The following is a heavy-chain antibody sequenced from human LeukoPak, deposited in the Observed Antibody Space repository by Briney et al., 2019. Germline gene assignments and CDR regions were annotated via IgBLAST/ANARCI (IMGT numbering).Heavy chain of an antibody. CDR3: ARGCSGGSCYRSYYFDY. CDR2: INHSGST. V-gene: IGHV4-34*01. Sequence: SETLSLTCAVYGGSFSGYYWSWIRQPPGKGLEWIGEINHSGSTNYNPSLKSRVTISVDTSKNQFSLKLSSVTAADTAVYYCARGCSGGSCYRSYYFDYWGQGTLVTVSS. D-gene: IGHD2-15*01. J-gene: IGHJ4*02. CDR1: GGSFSGYY.